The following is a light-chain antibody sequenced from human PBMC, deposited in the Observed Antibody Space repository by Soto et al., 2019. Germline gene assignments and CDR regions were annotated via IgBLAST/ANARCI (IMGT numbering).Light chain of an antibody. CDR2: EAS. J-gene: IGKJ5*01. CDR3: QQRSDWPIT. Sequence: ATLSLSPGERSTLSCRGSQSVRSHLVWYQQKPGQAPRLLIYEASNRATGIPARFSGSGSGTDFTLTISSLEPEDFAVYYCQQRSDWPITFGQGTRLEIK. CDR1: QSVRSH. V-gene: IGKV3-11*01.